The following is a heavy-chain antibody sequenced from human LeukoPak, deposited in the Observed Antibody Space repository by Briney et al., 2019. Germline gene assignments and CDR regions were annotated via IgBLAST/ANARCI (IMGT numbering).Heavy chain of an antibody. J-gene: IGHJ4*02. CDR3: ARGGDYIKPLDY. CDR2: IIPIFGTA. Sequence: SVKVSCTASGGTFSSYAISWVRQAPGQGPEWMGGIIPIFGTANYAQKFQGRVTITADKSTSTAYMELSSLRSEDTAVYYCARGGDYIKPLDYWGQGTLVTVSS. V-gene: IGHV1-69*06. CDR1: GGTFSSYA. D-gene: IGHD2-21*02.